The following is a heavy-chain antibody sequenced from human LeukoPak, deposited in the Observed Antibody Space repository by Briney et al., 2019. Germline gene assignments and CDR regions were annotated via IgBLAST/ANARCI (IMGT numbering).Heavy chain of an antibody. CDR1: GGTFSSYA. Sequence: SVKVSCKASGGTFSSYAISWVRQAPGQGLEWMGRIIPIFGTANYAQKFQGRVTITADKSTSTAYMELSSLRSEDTAVYYCASSYDTTGYNYDINFWGQGTLVSVSS. D-gene: IGHD3-22*01. J-gene: IGHJ4*02. V-gene: IGHV1-69*06. CDR3: ASSYDTTGYNYDINF. CDR2: IIPIFGTA.